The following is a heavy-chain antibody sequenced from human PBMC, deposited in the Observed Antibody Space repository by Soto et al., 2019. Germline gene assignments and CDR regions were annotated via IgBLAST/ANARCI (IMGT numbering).Heavy chain of an antibody. D-gene: IGHD3-10*01. CDR3: ARLGYYGSGSVDV. CDR2: LYYSGST. Sequence: QLQLQESGPGLVKPSETLSLTCTVSGCSFSSSSYYCGWIPQPPGKVLEWIASLYYSGSTYNNPSLKSRVTISGDTSKNQFSLKLSSVTAADTAVYYCARLGYYGSGSVDVWGQGTTVTVSS. J-gene: IGHJ6*02. V-gene: IGHV4-39*01. CDR1: GCSFSSSSYY.